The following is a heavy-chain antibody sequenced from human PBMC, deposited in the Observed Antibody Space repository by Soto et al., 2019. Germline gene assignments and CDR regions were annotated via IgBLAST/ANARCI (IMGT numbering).Heavy chain of an antibody. J-gene: IGHJ4*02. V-gene: IGHV3-21*03. CDR3: TRRDREASGGHYSEF. D-gene: IGHD3-22*01. Sequence: EVQLVESGGGLVKPGGSLRLSCSASGFSFSNYAMSWVRQAPGQGLEWVSSLTSTSHTYYADSVKGRFTISRDNAITSLSLQMNSLRVEGTAVYYCTRRDREASGGHYSEFWGEGTLVTVSS. CDR2: LTSTSHT. CDR1: GFSFSNYA.